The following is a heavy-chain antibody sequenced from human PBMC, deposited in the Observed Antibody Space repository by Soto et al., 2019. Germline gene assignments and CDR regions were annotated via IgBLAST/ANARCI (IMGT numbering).Heavy chain of an antibody. CDR3: ARDKITGLFDY. D-gene: IGHD2-8*02. CDR1: DGSCTTSTR. V-gene: IGHV4-4*02. CDR2: IYHSGST. Sequence: FRSCAVCDGSCTTSTRWGWVRQPPGKGLEWIGEIYHSGSTNYNPSLKSRVTISVDKSKNQFSLKLSSVTAADTAVYYCARDKITGLFDYWGQGTLVTVS. J-gene: IGHJ4*02.